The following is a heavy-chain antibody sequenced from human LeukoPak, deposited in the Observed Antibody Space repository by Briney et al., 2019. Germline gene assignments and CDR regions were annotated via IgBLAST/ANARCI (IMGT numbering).Heavy chain of an antibody. V-gene: IGHV3-30*02. J-gene: IGHJ6*02. CDR3: AKGPVTDYGMDV. CDR1: GFTFSSYG. CDR2: IRYDGSNK. D-gene: IGHD4-17*01. Sequence: GGSLRLSCAASGFTFSSYGMHWVRQAPGKGLEWVAFIRYDGSNKYYADSVKGRFTISRDNSKNTLYLQMNSLRAEDTAVYYCAKGPVTDYGMDVWGQGTTVTVSS.